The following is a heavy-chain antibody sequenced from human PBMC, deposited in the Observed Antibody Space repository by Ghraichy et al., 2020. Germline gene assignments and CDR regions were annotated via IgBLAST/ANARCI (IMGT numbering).Heavy chain of an antibody. D-gene: IGHD3-10*01. Sequence: SQTLSLTCTVSGGSISGSSYYWGWIRQPPGKGLEWIGSIFYSGSTYYSPSLKSRVTMSVDTSKNQFPLRLSSVTAADTAVYYCARGIAPGSLYNVPYWGQDTLVTVSS. J-gene: IGHJ4*02. CDR2: IFYSGST. CDR1: GGSISGSSYY. CDR3: ARGIAPGSLYNVPY. V-gene: IGHV4-39*01.